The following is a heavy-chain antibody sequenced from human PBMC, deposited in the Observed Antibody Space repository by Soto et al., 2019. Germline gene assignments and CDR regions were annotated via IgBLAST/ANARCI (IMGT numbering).Heavy chain of an antibody. V-gene: IGHV4-59*01. Sequence: QVQLQESGPGLVKPSETLSLTCTVSGGSISSYYWSWIRQPPGKGLEWIGYIYYSGSTNYNPSLKSRVTISVDTSKNQFSLKLSSVTAADTAVYYCAREAPDSNYFDYWGQGTLVTASS. CDR1: GGSISSYY. J-gene: IGHJ4*02. CDR3: AREAPDSNYFDY. D-gene: IGHD4-4*01. CDR2: IYYSGST.